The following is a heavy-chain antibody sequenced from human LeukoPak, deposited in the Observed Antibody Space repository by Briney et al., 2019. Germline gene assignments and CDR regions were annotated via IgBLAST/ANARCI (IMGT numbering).Heavy chain of an antibody. Sequence: MPGGSLRLSCAASGFTFSTYSMNWVRQPPGKRLEWVASISNDNSYIYYGDSMKRRFTISRDNARNSVYLQMNSLRADDTAVYYCARDATGVYGVVGYWGQGTMVTVSS. J-gene: IGHJ4*02. V-gene: IGHV3-21*01. CDR3: ARDATGVYGVVGY. D-gene: IGHD4-17*01. CDR2: ISNDNSYI. CDR1: GFTFSTYS.